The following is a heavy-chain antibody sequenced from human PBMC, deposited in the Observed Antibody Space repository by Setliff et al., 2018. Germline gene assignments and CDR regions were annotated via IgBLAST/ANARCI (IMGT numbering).Heavy chain of an antibody. D-gene: IGHD3-16*01. Sequence: KPSETLSLTCAVYGGSFSGYYWSWIRQSPGKGLEWIGEDNNRGGTNYAPSLRSRVTISLDTSKNQFSLKLSSVTAADTAVYYCARPPRGGRWYFDLWGRGTLVTVSS. CDR1: GGSFSGYY. CDR2: DNNRGGT. J-gene: IGHJ2*01. CDR3: ARPPRGGRWYFDL. V-gene: IGHV4-34*01.